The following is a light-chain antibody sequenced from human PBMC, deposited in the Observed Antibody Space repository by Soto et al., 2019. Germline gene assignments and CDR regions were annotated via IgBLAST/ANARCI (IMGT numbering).Light chain of an antibody. V-gene: IGLV1-47*01. CDR3: ATWDDSLSGYVV. Sequence: QSVLTQPPSASGTPGQRVTISCSGSSSNIGSNYVFWYQQLPGTAPKVLMYRNNQRPSGVPDRFSGSKSDTSASLAISGLRSEDEADYYCATWDDSLSGYVVFGGGTKVTVL. CDR1: SSNIGSNY. J-gene: IGLJ2*01. CDR2: RNN.